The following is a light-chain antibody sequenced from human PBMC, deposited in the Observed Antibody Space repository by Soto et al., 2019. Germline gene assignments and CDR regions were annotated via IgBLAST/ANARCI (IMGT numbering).Light chain of an antibody. Sequence: ISMTQSHSKLSEYGGVRVTITCRASQTISNWLAWYQQKPGTAPKLLIYDASILESGVPSRFSGSGSGTEFTLAISSLQPYDLAAYYCQHDSSYSRTFGQGTKVDIK. J-gene: IGKJ1*01. CDR1: QTISNW. CDR2: DAS. V-gene: IGKV1-5*01. CDR3: QHDSSYSRT.